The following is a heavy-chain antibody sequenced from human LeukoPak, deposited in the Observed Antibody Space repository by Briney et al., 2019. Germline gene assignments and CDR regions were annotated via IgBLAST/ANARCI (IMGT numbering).Heavy chain of an antibody. CDR3: VTGNYRSFCYYYMDV. D-gene: IGHD1-7*01. Sequence: PGGSLRLSCAASGISFRSYEVNWVRQAPGKGLEWVSFITPSGSDVYYAESVRGRFATSRDNAKDSVFLHMNSLRVEDTAVYYCVTGNYRSFCYYYMDVWGKGTTVTVS. J-gene: IGHJ6*03. CDR2: ITPSGSDV. V-gene: IGHV3-48*03. CDR1: GISFRSYE.